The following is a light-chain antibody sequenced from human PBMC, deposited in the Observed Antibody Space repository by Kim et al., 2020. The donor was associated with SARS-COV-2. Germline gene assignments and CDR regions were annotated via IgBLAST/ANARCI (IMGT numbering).Light chain of an antibody. V-gene: IGKV1-39*01. CDR2: AAS. CDR1: QSISSY. Sequence: DIQMTQSPSSLSASVGDRVTITCRASQSISSYLNWYQQKPGKAPKLLIYAASSLQSGVPSRFSGSGSGTDFTLTISSLQPEDFATYYCQQSYSTPVYTFGQGTQLEI. CDR3: QQSYSTPVYT. J-gene: IGKJ2*01.